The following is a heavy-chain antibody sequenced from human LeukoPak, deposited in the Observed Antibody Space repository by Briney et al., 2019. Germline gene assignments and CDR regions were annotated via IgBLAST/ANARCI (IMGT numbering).Heavy chain of an antibody. D-gene: IGHD3-3*01. Sequence: PSETLSLTCTVSGGSISSGGYYWSWIRQPPGKGLEWIGYIYHSGSTYYNPSLKSRVTISVDRSKNQFSLKLSSVTAADTAVYYCARSGYYKELGYWGQGTLVTVSS. CDR3: ARSGYYKELGY. CDR2: IYHSGST. J-gene: IGHJ4*02. CDR1: GGSISSGGYY. V-gene: IGHV4-30-2*01.